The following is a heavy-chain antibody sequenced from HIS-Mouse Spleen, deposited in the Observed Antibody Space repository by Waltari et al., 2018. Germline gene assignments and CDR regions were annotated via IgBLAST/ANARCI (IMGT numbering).Heavy chain of an antibody. CDR3: ARDLELDAFDI. Sequence: EVQLVESGGGLVQPGGSLRLSCAASGFTFSSYWMHWVRQAPGKGLVWVSRINGEGSSTSYWDSVKGRFTIARDNAKNTLYLQMNSLRAEDTAVYYCARDLELDAFDIWGQGTMVTVSS. CDR1: GFTFSSYW. CDR2: INGEGSST. D-gene: IGHD1-1*01. J-gene: IGHJ3*02. V-gene: IGHV3-74*01.